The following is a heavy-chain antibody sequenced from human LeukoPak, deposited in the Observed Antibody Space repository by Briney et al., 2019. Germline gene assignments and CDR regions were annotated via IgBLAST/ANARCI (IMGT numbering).Heavy chain of an antibody. CDR2: IKQDGSEK. D-gene: IGHD3-10*01. J-gene: IGHJ4*02. CDR1: GFTFSSYW. CDR3: AKDDAWLRFGE. Sequence: GGSLRLSCAASGFTFSSYWMSWVRQAPGKGLEWVANIKQDGSEKYYVDSVKGRFTISRDNSKNTLYLEVISLTAEDTAVYYCAKDDAWLRFGEWSQGTLVTVSS. V-gene: IGHV3-7*03.